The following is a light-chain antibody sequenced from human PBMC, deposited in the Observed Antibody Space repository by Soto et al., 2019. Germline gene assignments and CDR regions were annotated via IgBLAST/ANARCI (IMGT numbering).Light chain of an antibody. J-gene: IGKJ2*01. CDR1: QSVSSNY. Sequence: EIVLTQSPATLSLSPGERATLSCGANQSVSSNYLAWYQQRPGLAPRLLIYDASYRATGIPDRFSGSGSGTDFTLTITRLEPEDFAVYYCQQYGSSPQTFGQGTKLEIK. CDR3: QQYGSSPQT. V-gene: IGKV3D-20*01. CDR2: DAS.